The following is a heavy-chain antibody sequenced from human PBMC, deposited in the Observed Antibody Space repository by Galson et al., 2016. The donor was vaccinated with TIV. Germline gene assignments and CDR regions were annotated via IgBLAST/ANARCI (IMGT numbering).Heavy chain of an antibody. V-gene: IGHV3-66*02. J-gene: IGHJ6*02. CDR2: ISSGGTT. D-gene: IGHD2-21*01. CDR1: TFKVSDNY. Sequence: SLRLSCAASTFKVSDNYMTWVRQAPGKGLEWVSIISSGGTTHYANSVRGRFTMSRDTDKNTVYLQMNNLRAEDTAVYYCARERRHCGNECYLYYYFGMDVWGQGATVTVSS. CDR3: ARERRHCGNECYLYYYFGMDV.